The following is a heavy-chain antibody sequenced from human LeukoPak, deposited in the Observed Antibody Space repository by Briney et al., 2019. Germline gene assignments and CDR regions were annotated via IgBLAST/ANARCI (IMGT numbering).Heavy chain of an antibody. Sequence: GGSLRLSCAASGFTFSNAWMSWVRQAPGKGLEWVANIKQDGSEKYYVDSVKGRFTISRDNAKNSLYLQMNSLRAEDTAVYYCARSYCSSTSCPGGYWGQGTLVTVSS. CDR1: GFTFSNAW. J-gene: IGHJ4*02. V-gene: IGHV3-7*01. CDR3: ARSYCSSTSCPGGY. D-gene: IGHD2-2*01. CDR2: IKQDGSEK.